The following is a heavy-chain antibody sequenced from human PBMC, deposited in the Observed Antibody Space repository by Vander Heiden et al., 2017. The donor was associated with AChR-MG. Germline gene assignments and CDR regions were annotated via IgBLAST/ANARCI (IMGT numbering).Heavy chain of an antibody. J-gene: IGHJ6*02. V-gene: IGHV4-38-2*02. D-gene: IGHD5-18*01. CDR1: GYSISSGYY. CDR3: ARDLVGYSYGYVYYGMDV. CDR2: IYHSGST. Sequence: QVQLQESSPGLVKPSETLSLTCAVSGYSISSGYYWGWIRQPPGKGLEWIGSIYHSGSTYYNPSLKSRVTISVDTSKNQFSLKLSSVTAADTAVYYCARDLVGYSYGYVYYGMDVWGQGTTVTVSS.